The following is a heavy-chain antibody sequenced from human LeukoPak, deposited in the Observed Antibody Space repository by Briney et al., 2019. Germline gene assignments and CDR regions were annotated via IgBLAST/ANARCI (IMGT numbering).Heavy chain of an antibody. J-gene: IGHJ4*02. CDR2: INPNSGGT. Sequence: ASVKVSCKASGYTFTGYYMHWVRQAPGQGLEWMGWINPNSGGTNYAQKFQGRVTMTEDTSTDTAYMELSSLRSEDTAVYYCATPGRRAGTFGYWGQGTLVTVSS. CDR1: GYTFTGYY. V-gene: IGHV1-2*02. CDR3: ATPGRRAGTFGY. D-gene: IGHD6-19*01.